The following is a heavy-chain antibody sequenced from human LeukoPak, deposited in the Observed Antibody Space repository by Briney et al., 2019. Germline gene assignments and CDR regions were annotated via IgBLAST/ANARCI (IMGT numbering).Heavy chain of an antibody. V-gene: IGHV4-39*07. CDR3: ARGGGNPQKRRAAIFPFDY. CDR2: IYYSGST. D-gene: IGHD2-2*01. J-gene: IGHJ4*02. Sequence: SETLSLTCTVSGGSISSSSYYWGWIRQPPGKGLEWIGSIYYSGSTYYNPSLKSRVTISVDTSKNQFSLKLSSVTAADTAVYYCARGGGNPQKRRAAIFPFDYWGQGTLVTVSS. CDR1: GGSISSSSYY.